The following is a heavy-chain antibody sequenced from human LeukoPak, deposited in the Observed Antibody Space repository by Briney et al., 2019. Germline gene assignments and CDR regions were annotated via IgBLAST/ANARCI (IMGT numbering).Heavy chain of an antibody. Sequence: SETLSLTCAVYGGSFSGYYWSWIRQPPGKGLEWIGEINHSGSTNYNPSLKSRVTISVDTSKNQFSLKLSSVTAADMAVYYCASETGALSSWGQGTLVTVSS. CDR1: GGSFSGYY. CDR2: INHSGST. D-gene: IGHD7-27*01. CDR3: ASETGALSS. V-gene: IGHV4-34*01. J-gene: IGHJ4*02.